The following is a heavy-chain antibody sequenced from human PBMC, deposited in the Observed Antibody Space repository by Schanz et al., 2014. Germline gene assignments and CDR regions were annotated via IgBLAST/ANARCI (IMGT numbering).Heavy chain of an antibody. CDR2: VYFSGTT. CDR1: GGSISSGESY. V-gene: IGHV4-39*01. Sequence: QLQLQESGPGLVKPSETLSLTCTVSGGSISSGESYWGWIRQSPEEGLQYIGSVYFSGTTAYSPSLKGRVTIPVDTSKNQFSLMLTSVTAADTAVYFCARHGGYYDVPNSFDIWGQGTLVTVSS. D-gene: IGHD3-16*01. J-gene: IGHJ5*02. CDR3: ARHGGYYDVPNSFDI.